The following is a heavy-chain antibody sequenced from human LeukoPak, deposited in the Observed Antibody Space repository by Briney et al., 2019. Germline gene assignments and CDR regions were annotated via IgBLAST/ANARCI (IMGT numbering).Heavy chain of an antibody. V-gene: IGHV3-72*01. J-gene: IGHJ6*03. Sequence: GGSLRLSCAASGFTFSDHYMDWVRQATGKGLEWVGRIQNKANSYITEYAASVKGRFTISRDDSKNSLYLEMNSLKTEDTAVYYCTKTPRYYYYMDVWGKGTTVTISS. CDR1: GFTFSDHY. CDR3: TKTPRYYYYMDV. CDR2: IQNKANSYIT.